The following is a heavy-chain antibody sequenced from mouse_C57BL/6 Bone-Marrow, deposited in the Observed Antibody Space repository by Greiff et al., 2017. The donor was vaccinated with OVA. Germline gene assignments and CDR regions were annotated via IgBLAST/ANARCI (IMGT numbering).Heavy chain of an antibody. D-gene: IGHD1-1*01. CDR2: INPYNGGT. V-gene: IGHV1-19*01. CDR1: GYTFTDYY. Sequence: VQLQQSGPVLVKPGASVKMSCKASGYTFTDYYMNWVKQSHGKSLEWIGVINPYNGGTSYNQKFKGKATLTVDKSSSTAYMELNSLTSEDSAVYYCARFITTVDYAMDYWGQGTSVTVSS. J-gene: IGHJ4*01. CDR3: ARFITTVDYAMDY.